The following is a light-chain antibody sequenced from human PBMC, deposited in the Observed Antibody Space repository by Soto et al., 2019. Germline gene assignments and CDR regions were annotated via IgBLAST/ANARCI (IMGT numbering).Light chain of an antibody. J-gene: IGLJ1*01. Sequence: QSVLTQPASVSGSPGQSITISCTGTGSDIGTYNYVSWYQHHPGKAPKFIIYDVTNRPSGVSDRFSGSKSGNTASLTISGLQAEDEADSFCKSYTSASTYVFGPGTKVTVL. V-gene: IGLV2-14*03. CDR2: DVT. CDR1: GSDIGTYNY. CDR3: KSYTSASTYV.